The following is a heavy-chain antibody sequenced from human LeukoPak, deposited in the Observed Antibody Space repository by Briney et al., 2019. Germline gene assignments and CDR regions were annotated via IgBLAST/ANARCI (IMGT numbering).Heavy chain of an antibody. D-gene: IGHD3-22*01. CDR3: AKGLWYYYDSSGYVDY. Sequence: GASVKVSCKASGGTFSSYGMHWVRQAPGKGLEWVAVISYDGSSKYYADSVKGRFTISRDNSKNTLYLQMNSLRAEDTAVYYCAKGLWYYYDSSGYVDYWGQGTLVTVSS. V-gene: IGHV3-30*18. J-gene: IGHJ4*02. CDR1: GGTFSSYG. CDR2: ISYDGSSK.